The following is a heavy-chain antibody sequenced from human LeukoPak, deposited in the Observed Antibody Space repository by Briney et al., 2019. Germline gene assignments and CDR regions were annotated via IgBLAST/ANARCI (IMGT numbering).Heavy chain of an antibody. J-gene: IGHJ4*02. D-gene: IGHD2-15*01. CDR1: GFSLSTYGVG. V-gene: IGHV2-5*02. CDR3: AHATLAASFDY. Sequence: SGPTLVNLTHTLTLTCTFSGFSLSTYGVGVGWIRQPPGKTLELLALIYWDDDESYSPSLKNRLTITNDTCKNQVVLTMTNMDPVDTATYYCAHATLAASFDYWGQGTLVTVP. CDR2: IYWDDDE.